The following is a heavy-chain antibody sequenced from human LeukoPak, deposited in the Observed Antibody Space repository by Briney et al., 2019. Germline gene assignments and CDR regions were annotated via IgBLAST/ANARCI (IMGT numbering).Heavy chain of an antibody. J-gene: IGHJ4*01. Sequence: GESLKISCKGSGYTYTSYWTGWVRQMPGKGLEWMGIIYPGDSGTRYSPSFQGQITISADKSTRTAYLQWRSLRASDTAIYYCARLGGPRSPFDYWGQGTRVTVSS. D-gene: IGHD2-15*01. CDR1: GYTYTSYW. CDR3: ARLGGPRSPFDY. V-gene: IGHV5-51*01. CDR2: IYPGDSGT.